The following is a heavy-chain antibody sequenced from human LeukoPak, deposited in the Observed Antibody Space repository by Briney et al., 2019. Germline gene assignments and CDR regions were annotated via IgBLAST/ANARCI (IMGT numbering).Heavy chain of an antibody. V-gene: IGHV4-4*07. Sequence: SETLSLTCTVSGGSISSYYWSWIRQPPGKGLEWIGRIYTSGSTNYNPSLKSRVTMSVDTSKNQFSLKLSSVTAADTAVYYCARVHAGYSSSWYTPRWFDPWGQGTLVTVSS. J-gene: IGHJ5*02. CDR1: GGSISSYY. CDR3: ARVHAGYSSSWYTPRWFDP. CDR2: IYTSGST. D-gene: IGHD6-13*01.